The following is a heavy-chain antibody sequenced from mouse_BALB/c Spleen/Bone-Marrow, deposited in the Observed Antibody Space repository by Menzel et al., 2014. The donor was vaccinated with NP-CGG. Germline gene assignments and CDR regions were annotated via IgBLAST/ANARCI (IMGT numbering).Heavy chain of an antibody. CDR2: IDPANDDT. CDR1: GFNIKDTY. D-gene: IGHD2-4*01. CDR3: ARYLIFYDYDEAMDY. J-gene: IGHJ4*01. Sequence: VQLKQSGAELVKPGASVKLSCTASGFNIKDTYMHWVKQRPEQGLEWIGRIDPANDDTKYDPKFQGKATITADTSSNTAYLQLSSLTSEDTAVYYCARYLIFYDYDEAMDYWGQGTSVTVSS. V-gene: IGHV14-3*02.